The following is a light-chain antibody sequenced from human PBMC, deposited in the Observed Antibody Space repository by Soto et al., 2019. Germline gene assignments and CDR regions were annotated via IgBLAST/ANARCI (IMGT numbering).Light chain of an antibody. CDR2: KDS. V-gene: IGLV3-25*02. CDR3: QSADSSGGYHVI. CDR1: SLPKQN. Sequence: SYELTQPPSVSVSPGQTARITCSGDSLPKQNAYWYQQKPGQAPVLVIYKDSERPSGIPERFSGSSSGTIVTLTISGVQAEDEADYYCQSADSSGGYHVIFGGGTKVTV. J-gene: IGLJ2*01.